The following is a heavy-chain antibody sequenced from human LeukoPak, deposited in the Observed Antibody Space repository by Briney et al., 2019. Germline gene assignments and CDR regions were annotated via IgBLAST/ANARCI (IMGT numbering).Heavy chain of an antibody. CDR2: IWYDGSNK. D-gene: IGHD5-24*01. J-gene: IGHJ4*02. Sequence: GGSLRPSCAASGFTFSSYGMHWVRQAPGKGLEWVAVIWYDGSNKYYADSVKGRFTISRDNSKNTLYLQMNSLRAEDTAVYYCAKDVEMATTYFDYWGQGTLVTVSS. V-gene: IGHV3-33*06. CDR1: GFTFSSYG. CDR3: AKDVEMATTYFDY.